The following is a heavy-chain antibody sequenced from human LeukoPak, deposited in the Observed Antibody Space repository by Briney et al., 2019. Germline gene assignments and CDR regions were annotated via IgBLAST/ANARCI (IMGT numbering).Heavy chain of an antibody. CDR3: ARHHSGSYYGDMYYFDY. V-gene: IGHV4-39*01. D-gene: IGHD1-26*01. Sequence: PSETLSLTCTVSGGSISSSSYYWGWIRQPPGKGLEWIGSIYYSGSTYYNPSLKSRVTISVDTSKNQFSLKLSSVTAADTAVYYCARHHSGSYYGDMYYFDYWGQGTLVTVSS. CDR2: IYYSGST. J-gene: IGHJ4*02. CDR1: GGSISSSSYY.